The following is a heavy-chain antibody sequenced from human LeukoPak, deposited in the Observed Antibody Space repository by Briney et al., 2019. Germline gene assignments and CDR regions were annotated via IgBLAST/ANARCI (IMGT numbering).Heavy chain of an antibody. V-gene: IGHV1-18*01. Sequence: ASVKVSCKASGYTFTSYGISWVRQAPGQGLEWMGWISAYNGNTNYAQKLQGRVTMTTDTSTSTAYMELRSLRSDDTAVYYCARVPGSYISGWPYFDYWGQGTLVTVSS. CDR1: GYTFTSYG. CDR2: ISAYNGNT. J-gene: IGHJ4*02. D-gene: IGHD6-19*01. CDR3: ARVPGSYISGWPYFDY.